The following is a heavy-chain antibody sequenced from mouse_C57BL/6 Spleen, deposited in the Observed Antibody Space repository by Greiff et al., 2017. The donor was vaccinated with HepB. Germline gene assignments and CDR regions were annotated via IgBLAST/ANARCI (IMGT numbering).Heavy chain of an antibody. D-gene: IGHD1-1*01. Sequence: VHVKQSGAELVKPGASVKLSCTASGFNIKDYYMHWVKQRTEQGLEWIGRIDPEDGETKYAPKFQGKATITADTSSNTAYLQLSSLTSEDTAVYYCARRRVITTVVTPFDYWGQGTTLTVSS. CDR2: IDPEDGET. CDR1: GFNIKDYY. J-gene: IGHJ2*01. V-gene: IGHV14-2*01. CDR3: ARRRVITTVVTPFDY.